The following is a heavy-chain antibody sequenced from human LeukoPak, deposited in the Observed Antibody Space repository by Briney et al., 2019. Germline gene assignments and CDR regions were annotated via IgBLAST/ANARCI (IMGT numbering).Heavy chain of an antibody. Sequence: GGSLRLSCAASGFTFSSYAMSWVRQAPGKGLEWVSIIGAAGVHTFYSDSVKGRFTISRDNSKNTLYLQMNTLRAEDTAVYYCARDRSGYSGYDLFDYWGQGSLVTVSS. CDR3: ARDRSGYSGYDLFDY. CDR2: IGAAGVHT. V-gene: IGHV3-23*01. CDR1: GFTFSSYA. J-gene: IGHJ4*02. D-gene: IGHD5-12*01.